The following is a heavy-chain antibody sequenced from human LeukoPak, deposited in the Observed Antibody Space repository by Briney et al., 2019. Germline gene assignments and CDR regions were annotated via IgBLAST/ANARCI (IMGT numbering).Heavy chain of an antibody. CDR3: ARVYYGDYQFDI. CDR2: IIPILGIA. J-gene: IGHJ3*02. D-gene: IGHD4-17*01. Sequence: SVKVSCKASGGTFSSYAISCVRQAPGQGLEWMGRIIPILGIANYAQKFQGRVTITADKSTSTAYMELSSLRSEDTAVYYCARVYYGDYQFDIWGQGTMVTVSS. CDR1: GGTFSSYA. V-gene: IGHV1-69*04.